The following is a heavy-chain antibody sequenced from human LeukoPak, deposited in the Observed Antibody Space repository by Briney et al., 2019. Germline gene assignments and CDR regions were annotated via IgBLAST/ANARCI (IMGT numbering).Heavy chain of an antibody. CDR1: GFTFDDYG. V-gene: IGHV3-20*04. CDR2: VNWNGGST. J-gene: IGHJ6*03. D-gene: IGHD6-13*01. CDR3: AREAVAEGGYYYYMDV. Sequence: GGSLRLSCAASGFTFDDYGMSWVRQAPGKGLEWVSGVNWNGGSTGYADSVKGRFTISRDNAKNSLYLQMISLRAEDTALYSCAREAVAEGGYYYYMDVWGKGTTVTVSS.